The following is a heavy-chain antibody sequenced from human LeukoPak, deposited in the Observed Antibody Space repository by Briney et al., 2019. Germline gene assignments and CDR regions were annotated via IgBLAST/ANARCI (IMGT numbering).Heavy chain of an antibody. D-gene: IGHD2-2*01. CDR1: GYTFTSYG. V-gene: IGHV1-18*01. CDR2: ISAYNGNT. Sequence: ASVKVSCKASGYTFTSYGISWVRQAPGQGLEWMGWISAYNGNTNYAQKLQGRVTMTTDTSTSTAYMELRSLRSDDTAVYYCARVGLEYCSSTSCFRSESHYWGQGTLVTVSS. J-gene: IGHJ4*02. CDR3: ARVGLEYCSSTSCFRSESHY.